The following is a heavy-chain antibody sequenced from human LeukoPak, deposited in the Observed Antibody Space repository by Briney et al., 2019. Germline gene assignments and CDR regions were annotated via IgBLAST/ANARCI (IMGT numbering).Heavy chain of an antibody. CDR1: GFTFRTYA. J-gene: IGHJ4*02. CDR2: ISGSGGST. Sequence: PGGSLRLSCAASGFTFRTYAMSWVRQAPGKGLEWVSGISGSGGSTYYADSVKGRFTISRDNSKNTLYLQMNSLRAEDAAVYFCAKDRARGGTTDFDYWGQGTLVTVSS. D-gene: IGHD1-7*01. CDR3: AKDRARGGTTDFDY. V-gene: IGHV3-23*01.